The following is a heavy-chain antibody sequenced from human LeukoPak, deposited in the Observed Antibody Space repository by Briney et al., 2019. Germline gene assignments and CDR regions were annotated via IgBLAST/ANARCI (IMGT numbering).Heavy chain of an antibody. CDR3: ARAGYSSGPHDAFDI. CDR1: GYTFTGYY. V-gene: IGHV1-2*04. CDR2: INPNSGGT. Sequence: ASVKVSCKVSGYTFTGYYMHWVRQAPGQGLEWMGWINPNSGGTNYAQKFQGWVTMTRDTSISTAYMELSRLRSDDTAVYYCARAGYSSGPHDAFDIWGQGTMVTVSS. J-gene: IGHJ3*02. D-gene: IGHD6-19*01.